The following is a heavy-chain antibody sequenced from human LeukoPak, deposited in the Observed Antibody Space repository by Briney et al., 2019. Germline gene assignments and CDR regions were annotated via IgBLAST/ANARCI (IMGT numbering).Heavy chain of an antibody. D-gene: IGHD2-2*01. CDR3: AKVRCSSTSCYGVYYYYGMDV. V-gene: IGHV3-30*18. CDR2: ISYDGSNK. Sequence: GSLRLSCAASGFTFSSYGMHWVRQAPGKGLEWVAVISYDGSNKYYADSVKGRFTISRDNSKNTLYLQMNSLRAEDTAVYYCAKVRCSSTSCYGVYYYYGMDVWGQGTTVTVSS. J-gene: IGHJ6*02. CDR1: GFTFSSYG.